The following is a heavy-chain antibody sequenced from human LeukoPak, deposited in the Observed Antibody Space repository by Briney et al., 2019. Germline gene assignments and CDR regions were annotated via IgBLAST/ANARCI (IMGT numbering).Heavy chain of an antibody. D-gene: IGHD6-13*01. CDR2: IYYTGST. Sequence: PSETLSLTCAVSGGSISNYYWSWIRQPPGKGLEWIGYIYYTGSTNYNPFLKSRVTISVDTSKNQFSLKLSSVTAADTAVYYCARVARYSSSWYFPDYWGQGTLVTVSS. CDR1: GGSISNYY. CDR3: ARVARYSSSWYFPDY. J-gene: IGHJ4*02. V-gene: IGHV4-59*01.